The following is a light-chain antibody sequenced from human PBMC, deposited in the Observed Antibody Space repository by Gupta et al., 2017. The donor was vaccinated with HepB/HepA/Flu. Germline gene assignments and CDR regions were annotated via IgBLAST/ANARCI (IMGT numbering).Light chain of an antibody. CDR1: QPIVNL. J-gene: IGKJ3*01. V-gene: IGKV1-39*01. CDR3: QQSDSTPYT. Sequence: DIQMTQSPSSLSASIGDRVIITCRSSQPIVNLLNWYQQKPGKAPKILIYAASSFQGGVPSRFSGSGSGTXFTLTIXSLQAEDFATYFCQQSDSTPYTFGXGTKVEIK. CDR2: AAS.